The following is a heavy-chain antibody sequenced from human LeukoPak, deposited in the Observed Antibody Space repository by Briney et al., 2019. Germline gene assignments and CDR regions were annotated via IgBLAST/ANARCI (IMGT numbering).Heavy chain of an antibody. Sequence: GGSLRLSCAASGFTFSSYSMNWVRQAPGKGLEWVSSISSSSSYIYYADSVKGRFTISRDNAKNSLYLQMNSLRAEDTAVYYCARVLPLRFLEWLPPYDYWGQGTLVTVSS. D-gene: IGHD3-3*01. CDR3: ARVLPLRFLEWLPPYDY. CDR1: GFTFSSYS. J-gene: IGHJ4*02. V-gene: IGHV3-21*01. CDR2: ISSSSSYI.